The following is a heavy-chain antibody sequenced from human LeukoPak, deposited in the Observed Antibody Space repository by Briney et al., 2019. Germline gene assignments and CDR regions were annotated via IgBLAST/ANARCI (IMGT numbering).Heavy chain of an antibody. D-gene: IGHD2-2*02. J-gene: IGHJ4*02. CDR1: DGSFSGYS. CDR3: ARTSGGLLYPSKIDY. Sequence: SETLSLTCAVYDGSFSGYSWSWIRQPPGKGLEWIGEINHIRSTNYNPSLKSRVTISVDTSKNQFSLKLSSVTAADTAVYYCARTSGGLLYPSKIDYWGQGTLVTVSS. V-gene: IGHV4-34*01. CDR2: INHIRST.